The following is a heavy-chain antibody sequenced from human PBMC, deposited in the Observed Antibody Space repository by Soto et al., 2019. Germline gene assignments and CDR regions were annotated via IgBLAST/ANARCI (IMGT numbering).Heavy chain of an antibody. V-gene: IGHV4-59*01. Sequence: SETLSLTCTVSGGSISSYYWSWIRQPPGKGLEWIGYIYYSGSTNYNPSLKSRVTISVDTSKNQFSLKLSSVTAADTAVYYCARVDYDILTGYYYFDYWGQGTLATVSS. D-gene: IGHD3-9*01. CDR3: ARVDYDILTGYYYFDY. CDR1: GGSISSYY. J-gene: IGHJ4*02. CDR2: IYYSGST.